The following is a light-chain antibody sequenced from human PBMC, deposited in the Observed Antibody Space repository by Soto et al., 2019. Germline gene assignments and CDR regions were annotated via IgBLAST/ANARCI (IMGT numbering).Light chain of an antibody. CDR2: AAS. J-gene: IGKJ5*01. V-gene: IGKV1-9*01. CDR3: QQLNSYPIT. Sequence: IQLTQSPSSLSASVRDRVTITCRASQGISSYLAWYQQKPGKAPKLLIYAASTLQGGVPSRFSGSGSGTDFTLTISSLQPEDFGTYYCQQLNSYPITFGQGTRLEIK. CDR1: QGISSY.